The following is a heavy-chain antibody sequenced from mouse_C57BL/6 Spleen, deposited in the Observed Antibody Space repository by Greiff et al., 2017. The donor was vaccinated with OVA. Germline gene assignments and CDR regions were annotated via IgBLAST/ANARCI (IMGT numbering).Heavy chain of an antibody. CDR2: IDPEDGDT. Sequence: EVQLQQSGAELVRPGASVKLSCTASGFNIKDYYMHWVKQRPEQGLEWIGRIDPEDGDTEYAPKFQGKATMTADTSSNTAYLQLSSLTSEDTAVYYCTRGCYGSSYWYFDVWGTGTTVTVSS. V-gene: IGHV14-1*01. D-gene: IGHD1-1*01. CDR1: GFNIKDYY. CDR3: TRGCYGSSYWYFDV. J-gene: IGHJ1*03.